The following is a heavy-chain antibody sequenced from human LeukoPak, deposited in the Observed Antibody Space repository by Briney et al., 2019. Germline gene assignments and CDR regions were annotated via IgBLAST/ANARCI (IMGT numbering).Heavy chain of an antibody. CDR2: IIPIFGTA. Sequence: ASVKVSCKASGGTFSSYAISWVRQAPGQGLEWMGGIIPIFGTANYAQKFQGRVTITTDESTSTAYMELSSLRSEDTAVYYCARGLSGITETTAVFDIWGQGTMVTVSS. D-gene: IGHD1-7*01. CDR3: ARGLSGITETTAVFDI. V-gene: IGHV1-69*05. J-gene: IGHJ3*02. CDR1: GGTFSSYA.